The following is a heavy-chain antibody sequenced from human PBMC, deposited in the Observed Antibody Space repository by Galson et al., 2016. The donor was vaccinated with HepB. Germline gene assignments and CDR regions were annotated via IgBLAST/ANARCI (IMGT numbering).Heavy chain of an antibody. CDR1: GFNFSNYA. Sequence: SLRLSCAASGFNFSNYAMSWVRQPPGKGLEWISAISGGPDSTYYADSMKGRFTISRDNSKNTLYLQMNSLRADDTALYYCAKDRLRFLEWLLFDYWGQGTLVTVSS. CDR2: ISGGPDST. V-gene: IGHV3-23*01. J-gene: IGHJ4*02. CDR3: AKDRLRFLEWLLFDY. D-gene: IGHD3-3*01.